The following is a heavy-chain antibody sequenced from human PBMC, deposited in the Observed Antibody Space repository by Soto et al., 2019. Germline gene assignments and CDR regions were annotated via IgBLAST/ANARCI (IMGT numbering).Heavy chain of an antibody. D-gene: IGHD3-22*01. CDR2: INGGNGNT. CDR3: AMARRLLLDVGNY. V-gene: IGHV1-3*01. Sequence: QVQLVQSGAEVKKSGASVKVSCKASGYTFTNYAIHWVRQAPGQRLEWMGWINGGNGNTKYSQKFQGRVTITRDTSASTAYMELSSLRSEDTSVYYCAMARRLLLDVGNYWGQGTLVTVSS. J-gene: IGHJ4*02. CDR1: GYTFTNYA.